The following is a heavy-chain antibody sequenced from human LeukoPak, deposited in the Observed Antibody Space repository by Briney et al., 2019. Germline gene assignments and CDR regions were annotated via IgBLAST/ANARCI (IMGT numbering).Heavy chain of an antibody. D-gene: IGHD3-3*01. CDR2: ISSSSSYI. Sequence: AGSLRLSCAASGFSFSSYSMNWVRQAPGPGLERVSSISSSSSYIYYADSVKGRFTISRDNAKNSLYLQMNSLRPRDACVLCCETFPHTIFGVLLYYMDVW. CDR3: ETFPHTIFGVLLYYMDV. CDR1: GFSFSSYS. J-gene: IGHJ6*03. V-gene: IGHV3-21*01.